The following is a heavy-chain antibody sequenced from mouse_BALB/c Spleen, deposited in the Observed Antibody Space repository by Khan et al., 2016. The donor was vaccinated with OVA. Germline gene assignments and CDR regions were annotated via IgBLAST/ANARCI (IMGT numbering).Heavy chain of an antibody. V-gene: IGHV9-3-1*01. CDR1: GYTFTKNG. CDR3: ARVGYTGTMDY. J-gene: IGHJ4*01. Sequence: QIQLVQSGPELKKPGEPVKISCKASGYTFTKNGLNWAKQAPGKVLKWMVWINTYTGEPTYADDFRGRFAFSLETSASTAYLQINNLKDEDTATYFCARVGYTGTMDYWGQGTSVTVSS. CDR2: INTYTGEP. D-gene: IGHD4-1*01.